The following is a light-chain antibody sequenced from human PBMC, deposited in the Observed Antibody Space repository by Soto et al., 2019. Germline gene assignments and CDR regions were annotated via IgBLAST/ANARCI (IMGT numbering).Light chain of an antibody. CDR3: GSWDSSLSSYV. CDR1: RSNIGVNS. Sequence: QSVMTQPPSVSAAPGQKVTISCSGSRSNIGVNSVSWYQQLPGTDPKLLIYDDNKRPSGIPDRFSGSKSGTSATLGITGFQTGDEAYYDCGSWDSSLSSYVFGTGTKLTVL. V-gene: IGLV1-51*01. CDR2: DDN. J-gene: IGLJ1*01.